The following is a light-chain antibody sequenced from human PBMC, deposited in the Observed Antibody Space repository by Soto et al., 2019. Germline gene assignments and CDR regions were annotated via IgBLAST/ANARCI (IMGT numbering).Light chain of an antibody. Sequence: DIQMTQSPSSLSASVGDRVTITCRASQSISSYLNWYQQKPGKAPKLLIYAASSLQSGVPSRFSGSGSGTDFTLTISSLQPEDFATYYCQQSYSTPLTCGQWTKVEIK. CDR1: QSISSY. CDR3: QQSYSTPLT. J-gene: IGKJ1*01. V-gene: IGKV1-39*01. CDR2: AAS.